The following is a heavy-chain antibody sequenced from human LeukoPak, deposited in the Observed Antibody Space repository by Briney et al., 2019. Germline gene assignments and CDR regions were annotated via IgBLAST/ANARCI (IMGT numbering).Heavy chain of an antibody. CDR2: ITGDGGGT. Sequence: SGGSLRLSCAASGFTFRSYVMSWVRQAPGKGMEWVSAITGDGGGTNHADSVKGRFTISRDNSKNTLYLQMNSLRGEDTAVYYCAKETSSGNFVTIDCWGQGTLVTVSS. V-gene: IGHV3-23*01. CDR1: GFTFRSYV. J-gene: IGHJ4*02. D-gene: IGHD1-26*01. CDR3: AKETSSGNFVTIDC.